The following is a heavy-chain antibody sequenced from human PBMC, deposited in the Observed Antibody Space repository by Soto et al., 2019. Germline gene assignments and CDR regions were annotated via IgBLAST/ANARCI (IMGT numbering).Heavy chain of an antibody. Sequence: GASLRVSCKASGYTFTGYYMHWVRQAPGQGLEWMGWINPNSGGTNYAQKFQGWVTMTRDTSISTAYMELSRLRSDDTAVYYCARDWFGEFVFDYWGQGTLVTVSS. CDR2: INPNSGGT. D-gene: IGHD3-10*01. V-gene: IGHV1-2*04. J-gene: IGHJ4*02. CDR3: ARDWFGEFVFDY. CDR1: GYTFTGYY.